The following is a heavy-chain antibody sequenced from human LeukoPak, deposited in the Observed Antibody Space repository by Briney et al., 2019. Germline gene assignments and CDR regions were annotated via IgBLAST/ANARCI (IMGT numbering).Heavy chain of an antibody. Sequence: GESLQISSQGSGYIFTNYWIAWVRQMPGKGLEWMGIIYPGDSDTRYGPSFQGQVTISADKSITTAYLQWSSLMASDTAMYYCARLPPYCTSTSCFGPLFDYWGQGSLVTVSS. CDR3: ARLPPYCTSTSCFGPLFDY. J-gene: IGHJ4*02. CDR1: GYIFTNYW. V-gene: IGHV5-51*01. CDR2: IYPGDSDT. D-gene: IGHD2-2*01.